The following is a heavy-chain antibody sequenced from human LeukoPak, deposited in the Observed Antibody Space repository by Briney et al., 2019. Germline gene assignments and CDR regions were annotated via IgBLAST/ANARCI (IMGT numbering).Heavy chain of an antibody. CDR1: GFTFSNYA. Sequence: PGGSLRLSCAASGFTFSNYAVNWVRQAPGKGLEWVAVISYDGSNKYYADSVKGRFTISRDNSKNTLYLQMNSLRAEDTAVYYCAREIGSAVGSTDFDYWGQGTLVTVSS. D-gene: IGHD4-17*01. CDR3: AREIGSAVGSTDFDY. V-gene: IGHV3-30-3*01. CDR2: ISYDGSNK. J-gene: IGHJ4*02.